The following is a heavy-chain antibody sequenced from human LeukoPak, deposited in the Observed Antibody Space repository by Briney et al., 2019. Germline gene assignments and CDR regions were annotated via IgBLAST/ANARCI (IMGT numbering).Heavy chain of an antibody. CDR1: GGSISSSSYY. D-gene: IGHD4-17*01. Sequence: SSETLSLTCTVSGGSISSSSYYWGWIRQPPGKGLEWIGSIYYSGSTYYNPSLKSRVTISVDTSKNQFSLKLSSVTAADTAVYYCARETYGDYGGYYYYYMDVWGKGTTVTVSS. V-gene: IGHV4-39*07. CDR2: IYYSGST. CDR3: ARETYGDYGGYYYYYMDV. J-gene: IGHJ6*03.